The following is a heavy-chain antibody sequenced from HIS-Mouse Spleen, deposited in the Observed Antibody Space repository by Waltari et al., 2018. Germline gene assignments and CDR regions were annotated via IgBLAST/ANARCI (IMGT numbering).Heavy chain of an antibody. V-gene: IGHV3-33*01. CDR3: ATRYSSSSGRDY. CDR1: GVTFSSYG. J-gene: IGHJ4*02. Sequence: QVQLVESGGRVVQPGGSRRLSCAVFGVTFSSYGMHWVRQAPGKGLEGVAVIWYDGSNKYYADSVKGQFTISRDKSKNTRYLQMTSLSAEDTALYYCATRYSSSSGRDYWGQGTLVTVSS. D-gene: IGHD6-6*01. CDR2: IWYDGSNK.